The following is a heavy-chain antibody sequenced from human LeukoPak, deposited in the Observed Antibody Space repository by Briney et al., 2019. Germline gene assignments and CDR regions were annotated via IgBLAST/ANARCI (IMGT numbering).Heavy chain of an antibody. CDR1: GFTFSSYG. CDR2: IWYDGSNK. V-gene: IGHV3-33*06. D-gene: IGHD6-13*01. Sequence: PGRSLRLSCAASGFTFSSYGMHWVRQAPGKGLEWVAVIWYDGSNKYYADSVKGRFTISRDNSKNTVYLQMNSLRAEDTAVFYCVKDMKIKAAGYYFDYWGQGTLVTVSS. J-gene: IGHJ4*02. CDR3: VKDMKIKAAGYYFDY.